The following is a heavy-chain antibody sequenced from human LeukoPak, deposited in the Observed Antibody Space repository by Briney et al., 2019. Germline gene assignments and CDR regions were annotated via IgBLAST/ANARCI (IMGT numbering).Heavy chain of an antibody. CDR2: ISSSSSYI. J-gene: IGHJ4*02. CDR3: ARVGSPGDLTGYYSGSFYFDY. Sequence: GGSLRLSCAASGFTFSSYSMNWVRQAPGKGLEWVSSISSSSSYIYYADSVKGRFTISRDNAKNSLYLQMNSLRAEDTAVYYCARVGSPGDLTGYYSGSFYFDYWGQGTLVTVSS. D-gene: IGHD3-9*01. CDR1: GFTFSSYS. V-gene: IGHV3-21*01.